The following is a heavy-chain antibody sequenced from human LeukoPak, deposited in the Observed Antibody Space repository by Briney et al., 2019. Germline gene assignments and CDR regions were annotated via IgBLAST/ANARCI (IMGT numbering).Heavy chain of an antibody. CDR2: ISWNSGSI. J-gene: IGHJ4*02. D-gene: IGHD3-16*01. V-gene: IGHV3-9*01. CDR1: GFTFDDYA. CDR3: AKDPSYYVWGEGLFDY. Sequence: GRSLRLSCAASGFTFDDYAMHWVRQAPGKGLEWVSGISWNSGSIGYADSVKGRFTISRDNAKNSLYLQMNSLRAEDTALYYCAKDPSYYVWGEGLFDYWGQGTLVTVSS.